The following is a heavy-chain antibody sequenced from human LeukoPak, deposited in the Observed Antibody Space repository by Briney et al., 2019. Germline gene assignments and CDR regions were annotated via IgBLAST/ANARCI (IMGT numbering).Heavy chain of an antibody. V-gene: IGHV3-21*04. D-gene: IGHD3-10*01. Sequence: GGSLRLSCAASGFTFSSYSMNWVRQAPGKGLEWVSSISSSSSYIYYADSVKGRFTISRDNAKNSLYLQMNSLRAEDTALYYCAKGMEVRGDLHLFDYWGQGTLVTVSS. CDR1: GFTFSSYS. CDR2: ISSSSSYI. CDR3: AKGMEVRGDLHLFDY. J-gene: IGHJ4*02.